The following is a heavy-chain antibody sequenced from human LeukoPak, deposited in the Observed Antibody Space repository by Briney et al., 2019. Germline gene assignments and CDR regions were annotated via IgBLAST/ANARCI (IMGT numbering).Heavy chain of an antibody. D-gene: IGHD6-13*01. Sequence: GASVKVSCTASGYTFTSYGISWVRQAPGQGLEWMGWISAYNGNTNYAQKLQGRVTMTTDTSTSTAYMELRSLRSDDTAVYYCARGTYSSSWHQCWFDPWGQGTLVTVSS. CDR1: GYTFTSYG. CDR3: ARGTYSSSWHQCWFDP. J-gene: IGHJ5*02. V-gene: IGHV1-18*01. CDR2: ISAYNGNT.